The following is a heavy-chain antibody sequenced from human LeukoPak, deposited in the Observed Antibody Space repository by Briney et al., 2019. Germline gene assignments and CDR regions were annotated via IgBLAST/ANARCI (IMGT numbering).Heavy chain of an antibody. Sequence: SETLSLTCAVSGGSISSYYWSWIRQPPGKGLEWIGYIYYSGSTYYNPSLKSRVTISVDTSKNQFSLKLTSVTAADTAVYYCARHYGPWGQGTLVTVSS. V-gene: IGHV4-59*08. CDR3: ARHYGP. CDR2: IYYSGST. CDR1: GGSISSYY. D-gene: IGHD4-17*01. J-gene: IGHJ5*02.